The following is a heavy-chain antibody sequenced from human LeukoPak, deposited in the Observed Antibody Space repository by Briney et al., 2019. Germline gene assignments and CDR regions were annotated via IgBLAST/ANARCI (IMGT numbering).Heavy chain of an antibody. CDR1: GYTFTSYG. Sequence: GASVKVSCKASGYTFTSYGITWVRQVPGQGLEWMGWINANNGNTNYAQNLQGRVTMTRDTSTSTAYMEVRSLRSDDTAVYYCARGPIAAAGDYWGQGTQVTVSS. CDR3: ARGPIAAAGDY. CDR2: INANNGNT. V-gene: IGHV1-18*01. D-gene: IGHD6-13*01. J-gene: IGHJ4*02.